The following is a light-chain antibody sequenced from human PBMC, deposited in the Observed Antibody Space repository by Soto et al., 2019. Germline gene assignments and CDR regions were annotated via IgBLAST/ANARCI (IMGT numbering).Light chain of an antibody. CDR3: QQYNNWPRT. Sequence: EIVMTQSPATLSVSPGERETLSCRASQSVSGNFAWYQQKPGQAPRLLIYGASTRATGIPARFSGSGSGTEFTLTISSLQSEDFAVYYCQQYNNWPRTFGHGTKVDIK. CDR1: QSVSGN. CDR2: GAS. V-gene: IGKV3-15*01. J-gene: IGKJ1*01.